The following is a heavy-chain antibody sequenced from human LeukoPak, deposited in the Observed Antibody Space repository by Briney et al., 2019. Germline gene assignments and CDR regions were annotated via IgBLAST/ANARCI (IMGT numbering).Heavy chain of an antibody. CDR3: ARDLGRGAAGRRWAFDI. V-gene: IGHV4-30-2*01. D-gene: IGHD6-13*01. CDR1: GGSISSGGYY. J-gene: IGHJ3*02. Sequence: SETLSLTCTVSGGSISSGGYYWSWIRQPPGKGLEWIGYIYHSGSTYYDPSLKSRVTISVDRSKNQFSLKLSSVTAADTAVYYCARDLGRGAAGRRWAFDIWGQGTMVTVSS. CDR2: IYHSGST.